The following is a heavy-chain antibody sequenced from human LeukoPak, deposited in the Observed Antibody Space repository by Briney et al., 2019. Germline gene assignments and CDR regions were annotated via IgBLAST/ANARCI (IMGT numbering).Heavy chain of an antibody. CDR3: ARGGLGYCSSTSCYAPDETYYFDY. J-gene: IGHJ4*02. Sequence: GGSLRLSCAVSGFTFSSYAMHWVRQAPGKGLEWVAVISYDGSNKYYADSVKGRFTISRDNSKNTLYLQMNSLRAEDTAVYYCARGGLGYCSSTSCYAPDETYYFDYWGQGTLVTVSS. D-gene: IGHD2-2*01. V-gene: IGHV3-30*01. CDR2: ISYDGSNK. CDR1: GFTFSSYA.